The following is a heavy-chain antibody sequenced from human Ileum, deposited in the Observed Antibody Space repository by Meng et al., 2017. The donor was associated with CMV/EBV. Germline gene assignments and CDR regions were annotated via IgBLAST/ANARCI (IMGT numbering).Heavy chain of an antibody. Sequence: VQRVVAGGGLVQHGASLRLSCAASRFTFSTYWMHWVRQAPGKGLVWVSRINSDGRNTNYAESVKGRFTISRDNAKNTLFLQMNSLRAEDTAVYYCAHSVAVAGWGQGTLVTVSS. D-gene: IGHD6-19*01. CDR3: AHSVAVAG. CDR1: RFTFSTYW. CDR2: INSDGRNT. J-gene: IGHJ4*02. V-gene: IGHV3-74*01.